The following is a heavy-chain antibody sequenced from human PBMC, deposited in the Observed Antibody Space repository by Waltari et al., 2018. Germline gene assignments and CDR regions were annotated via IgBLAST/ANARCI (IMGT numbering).Heavy chain of an antibody. CDR2: INAGNGND. J-gene: IGHJ4*02. CDR1: GYTFTSYA. Sequence: QVQLVQSGAEVKKPGASVKVSCKASGYTFTSYAMHWVRQAPGQRLEWMGWINAGNGNDKYSQKFQGGVTITRDASASTAYMELSSLRSEDTAVYYCAVDFWSGLYYFDYWGQGTLVTVSS. D-gene: IGHD3-3*01. CDR3: AVDFWSGLYYFDY. V-gene: IGHV1-3*01.